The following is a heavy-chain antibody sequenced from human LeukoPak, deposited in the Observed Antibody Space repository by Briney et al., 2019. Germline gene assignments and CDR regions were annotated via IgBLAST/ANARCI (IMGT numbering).Heavy chain of an antibody. J-gene: IGHJ2*01. V-gene: IGHV3-48*03. D-gene: IGHD3-10*01. CDR1: GFTFSSYE. Sequence: GGSLRLSCAASGFTFSSYEMNWVRQAPGKGLEWVSYISSSGSTIYYADSVKGRFTISRDNAKNSLYLQMNSLRAEDTAVYYCARGYGSGTPVKYFDLWGRGTLVTVSS. CDR3: ARGYGSGTPVKYFDL. CDR2: ISSSGSTI.